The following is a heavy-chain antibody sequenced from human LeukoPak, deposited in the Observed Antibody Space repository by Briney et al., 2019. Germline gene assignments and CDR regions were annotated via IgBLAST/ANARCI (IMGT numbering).Heavy chain of an antibody. D-gene: IGHD1-1*01. Sequence: SETLSLTCAVSGGSVGNSNWWTRVRQPPGKGLEWIGEINLRGSTNYNPSLKSRVTISLDESKNQFSLKLNSVTAADTAVYYCARAGISWNPADYWGQGTLVTVSS. CDR1: GGSVGNSNW. CDR3: ARAGISWNPADY. CDR2: INLRGST. V-gene: IGHV4-4*02. J-gene: IGHJ4*02.